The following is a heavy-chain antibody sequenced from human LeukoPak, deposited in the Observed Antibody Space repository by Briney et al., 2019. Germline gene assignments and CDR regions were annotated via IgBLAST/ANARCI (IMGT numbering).Heavy chain of an antibody. V-gene: IGHV5-51*01. CDR3: ARWGGSIAAAAGSYFDY. Sequence: GESLKISCKGSGYRFTSYWIGWVRQMPGKGLEWMGIIYPGDSDTRYSPFFQGQVTISADKSINTAYLQWSSLKAADTAMFYCARWGGSIAAAAGSYFDYSGQGTLVTVSS. D-gene: IGHD6-13*01. CDR1: GYRFTSYW. J-gene: IGHJ4*02. CDR2: IYPGDSDT.